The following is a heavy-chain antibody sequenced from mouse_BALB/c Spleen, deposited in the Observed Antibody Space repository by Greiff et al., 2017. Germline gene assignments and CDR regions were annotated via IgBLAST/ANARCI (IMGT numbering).Heavy chain of an antibody. V-gene: IGHV14-1*02. CDR3: ARDKVRRAMDD. Sequence: EVQLQQSGAELVRPGALVKLSCKASGFNIKDYYMHWVKQRPEQGLEWIGWIDPENGNTIYDPKFQGKASITADTSSNTAYLQLSSLTSEDTAVYYCARDKVRRAMDDWGQGTSVTVSS. D-gene: IGHD2-14*01. CDR1: GFNIKDYY. J-gene: IGHJ4*01. CDR2: IDPENGNT.